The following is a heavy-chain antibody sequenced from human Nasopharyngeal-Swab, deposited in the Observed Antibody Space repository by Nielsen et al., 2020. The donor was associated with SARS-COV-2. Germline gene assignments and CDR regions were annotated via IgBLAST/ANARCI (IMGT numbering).Heavy chain of an antibody. D-gene: IGHD3-22*01. CDR3: ARGSYYYDSSGYLKAWGYFDY. V-gene: IGHV4-34*01. CDR2: INHSGST. Sequence: SETLSLTRAVYGGSFSGYYWSWIRQPPGKGLEWIGEINHSGSTNYNPSLKSRVTISVDTSKNQFSLKLSSVTAADTAVYYCARGSYYYDSSGYLKAWGYFDYWGQGTLVTVSS. CDR1: GGSFSGYY. J-gene: IGHJ4*02.